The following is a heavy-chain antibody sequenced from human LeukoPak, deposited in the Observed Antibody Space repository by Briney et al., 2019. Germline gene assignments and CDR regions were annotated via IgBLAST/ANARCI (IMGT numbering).Heavy chain of an antibody. Sequence: PGGTLSLSCAASGFTFSSYSMNWVRQAPGQGLEWVSSISSSSSYIYYADSVKGRFTISRDNAKNSLYLQMNSLRAEDTAVYYCASRDTIFGVVLSYWGQGTLVTVSS. CDR1: GFTFSSYS. CDR2: ISSSSSYI. V-gene: IGHV3-21*01. J-gene: IGHJ4*02. D-gene: IGHD3-3*01. CDR3: ASRDTIFGVVLSY.